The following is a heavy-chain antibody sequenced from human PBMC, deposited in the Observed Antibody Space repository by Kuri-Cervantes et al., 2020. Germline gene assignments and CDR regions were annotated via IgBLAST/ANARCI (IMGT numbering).Heavy chain of an antibody. D-gene: IGHD1-26*01. CDR3: TTAATPRGGATTFTPFDY. J-gene: IGHJ4*02. V-gene: IGHV3-15*01. Sequence: GGSLRLSCAASGFTFSNAWMSWVRQAPGKGLEWVGRIKSKTDGGTTDYAAPVKGRFTISRDDSKNTLYPQMNSLKTEDTAVYYCTTAATPRGGATTFTPFDYWGQGTLVTVSS. CDR2: IKSKTDGGTT. CDR1: GFTFSNAW.